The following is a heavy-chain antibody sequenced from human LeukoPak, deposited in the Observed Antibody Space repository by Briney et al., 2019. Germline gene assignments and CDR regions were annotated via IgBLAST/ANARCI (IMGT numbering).Heavy chain of an antibody. CDR1: GYTFTSYY. CDR2: INPSDGST. J-gene: IGHJ4*02. D-gene: IGHD4-11*01. V-gene: IGHV1-46*01. Sequence: GASVKVSCKASGYTFTSYYMHWVRQAPGQVLEWMGIINPSDGSTSYAQKFQGRVTMTRDTSTSTVYMELSSLRSEDTAVYYCARDSSMTTVTQTLDYWGQGTLVTVSS. CDR3: ARDSSMTTVTQTLDY.